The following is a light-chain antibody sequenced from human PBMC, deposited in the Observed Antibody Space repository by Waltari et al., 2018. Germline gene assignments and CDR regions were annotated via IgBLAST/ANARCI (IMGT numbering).Light chain of an antibody. J-gene: IGKJ1*01. CDR3: QQYGRT. CDR1: QSVSSSS. Sequence: EIVLTQSPGTLSLSPGERATLACRASQSVSSSSLAWYQQKPGQAPRLLIYGASSRATGIPDRFSGSGSGTDFTLTISRLEPEDFAVYYCQQYGRTFGQGTKVEI. V-gene: IGKV3-20*01. CDR2: GAS.